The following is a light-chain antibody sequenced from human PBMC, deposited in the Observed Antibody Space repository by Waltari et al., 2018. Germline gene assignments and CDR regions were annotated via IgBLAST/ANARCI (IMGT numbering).Light chain of an antibody. Sequence: VQLTQSPSSLSASVEDRVAITCRSSQPIRDALSWYQQKPGTAPKLLIHSASALQTGVPSRFSGSGSGTHFTLTITSLQPEDFATYYCQQSFITPLTFGVGT. CDR1: QPIRDA. V-gene: IGKV1-39*01. CDR2: SAS. J-gene: IGKJ4*01. CDR3: QQSFITPLT.